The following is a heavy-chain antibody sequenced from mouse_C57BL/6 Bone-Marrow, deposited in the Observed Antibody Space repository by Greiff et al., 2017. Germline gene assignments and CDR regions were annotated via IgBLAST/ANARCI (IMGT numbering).Heavy chain of an antibody. D-gene: IGHD1-1*01. CDR3: ARSLITTVVATSHWYFDV. Sequence: QVQLQQPGAELVKPGASVKMSCKASGYTFTSYWITWVKQRPGQGLEWIGDIYPGSGSTNYNEKFKSKATLTVDTSSSTAYMQLSSLTSEDSAVYYCARSLITTVVATSHWYFDVWGTGTTVTVSS. CDR2: IYPGSGST. J-gene: IGHJ1*03. V-gene: IGHV1-55*01. CDR1: GYTFTSYW.